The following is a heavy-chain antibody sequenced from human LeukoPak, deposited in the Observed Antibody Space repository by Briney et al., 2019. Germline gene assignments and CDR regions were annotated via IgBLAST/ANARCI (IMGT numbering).Heavy chain of an antibody. CDR3: ARDGLGYSMVLPHWGMDV. J-gene: IGHJ6*02. D-gene: IGHD6-13*01. CDR2: INPNSGGT. Sequence: ASVKVSCGASGYTFTGYYMHWVRQAPGQGLEWMGWINPNSGGTNYAQKFQGWVTMTRDTSISTAYMELSRLRSDDTAVYYCARDGLGYSMVLPHWGMDVWGQGTTVTVSS. V-gene: IGHV1-2*04. CDR1: GYTFTGYY.